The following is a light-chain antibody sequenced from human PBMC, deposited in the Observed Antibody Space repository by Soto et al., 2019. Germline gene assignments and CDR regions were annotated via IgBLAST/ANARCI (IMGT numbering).Light chain of an antibody. Sequence: DSQMTQSPSTLSASVGDRVTITCRASQSIHSWLAWYQQKPGRTPKLLIYRASTLESGVPSRFSGSGSGTEFTLTISSLQPDDFATYYCQQYNTHPYTFGQGTNLEIK. J-gene: IGKJ2*01. CDR3: QQYNTHPYT. CDR1: QSIHSW. CDR2: RAS. V-gene: IGKV1-5*03.